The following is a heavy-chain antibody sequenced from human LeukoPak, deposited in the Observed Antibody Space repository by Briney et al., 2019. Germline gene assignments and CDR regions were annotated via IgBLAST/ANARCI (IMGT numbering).Heavy chain of an antibody. D-gene: IGHD5-24*01. CDR1: GLTVSSNY. J-gene: IGHJ4*02. CDR2: IYGGGNI. V-gene: IGHV3-53*01. Sequence: GGSLRLSCAASGLTVSSNYMNWVRQAPGKGLEWVSVIYGGGNIYYADSVKGRFTISRDNSKNTLYLQMNSLRAEDTAVYYCARGAGYNYPYYFDYWGQGTLVTVSS. CDR3: ARGAGYNYPYYFDY.